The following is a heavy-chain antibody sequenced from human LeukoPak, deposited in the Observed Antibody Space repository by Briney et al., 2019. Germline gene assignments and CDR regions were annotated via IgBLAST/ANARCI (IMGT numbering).Heavy chain of an antibody. CDR1: GGSISSGGYS. D-gene: IGHD5-24*01. J-gene: IGHJ4*02. CDR2: IYHSGST. Sequence: SETLSLTCAVSGGSISSGGYSWSWIRQPPGKGLEWIGYIYHSGSTYYNPSLKSRVTISVDRSKNQFSLKLSSVTAADTAVYYCARGDERDGYNWDYWGQGALVTVSS. CDR3: ARGDERDGYNWDY. V-gene: IGHV4-30-2*01.